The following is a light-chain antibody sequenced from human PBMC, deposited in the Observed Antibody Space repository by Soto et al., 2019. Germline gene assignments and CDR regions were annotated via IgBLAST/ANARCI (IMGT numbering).Light chain of an antibody. Sequence: SYELTQPPSVSVAPGQTARITCGGNNIGSKSVHWYQQKPGQAPVLVVYDDSDRPSGMPERFSGSNSGNTATLTISRVEAGDEADDYCQVWDSSSDHLVVFGGGTKLTVL. J-gene: IGLJ2*01. CDR1: NIGSKS. V-gene: IGLV3-21*02. CDR3: QVWDSSSDHLVV. CDR2: DDS.